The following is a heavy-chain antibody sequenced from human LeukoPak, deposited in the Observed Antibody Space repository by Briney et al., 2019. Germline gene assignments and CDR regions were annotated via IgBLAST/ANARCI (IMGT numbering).Heavy chain of an antibody. CDR3: ARDTNWFAP. CDR2: INGAGTST. Sequence: GGSLRLSRAASGGSISSYWMHWARQAPGKGLVWVSHINGAGTSTSYADSVKGRFTISRDNAKNTMYLHMSSLRAEDTAVYYCARDTNWFAPWGQGTLVTVSS. V-gene: IGHV3-74*01. CDR1: GGSISSYW. J-gene: IGHJ5*02.